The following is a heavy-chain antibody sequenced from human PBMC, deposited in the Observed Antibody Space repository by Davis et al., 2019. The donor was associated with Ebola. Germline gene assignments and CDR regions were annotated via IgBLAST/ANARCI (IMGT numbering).Heavy chain of an antibody. CDR3: ARKLPIYDSSGYFGPFDY. CDR2: IKQDGSEK. D-gene: IGHD3-22*01. CDR1: GFTFSSYW. J-gene: IGHJ4*02. Sequence: GESLKISCAASGFTFSSYWMSWVRQAPGKGLEWVANIKQDGSEKYYVDSVKGRFTISRDNAKNSLYLQMNSLRAEDTAVYYCARKLPIYDSSGYFGPFDYWGQGTLATVSS. V-gene: IGHV3-7*03.